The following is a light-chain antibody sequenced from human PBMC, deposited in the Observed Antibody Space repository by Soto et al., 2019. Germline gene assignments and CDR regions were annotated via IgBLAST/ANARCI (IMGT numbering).Light chain of an antibody. CDR1: SSNIGAGFD. CDR2: DNT. Sequence: QSVLTQPPSVSGALGQRVTISCTGSSSNIGAGFDVYWYQHLPGTAPKLLIYDNTNRPSGVPDRFSGSQSGTSAPLAITGLQAEDEADYYCQSYDSSLSAVVFGGVTKLTVL. J-gene: IGLJ2*01. CDR3: QSYDSSLSAVV. V-gene: IGLV1-40*01.